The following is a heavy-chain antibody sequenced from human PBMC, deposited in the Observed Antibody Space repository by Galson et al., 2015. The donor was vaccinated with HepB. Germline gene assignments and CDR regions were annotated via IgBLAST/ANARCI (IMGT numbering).Heavy chain of an antibody. CDR3: ARDLRYCSGGSCYSPPGY. D-gene: IGHD2-15*01. CDR2: INPNSGGT. V-gene: IGHV1-2*02. CDR1: GYTFTGYY. Sequence: SVKVSCKASGYTFTGYYMHWARQAPGQGLEWMGWINPNSGGTNYAQKFQGRVTMTRDTSISTAYMELSRLRSDDTAVYYCARDLRYCSGGSCYSPPGYWGQGTLVTVSS. J-gene: IGHJ4*02.